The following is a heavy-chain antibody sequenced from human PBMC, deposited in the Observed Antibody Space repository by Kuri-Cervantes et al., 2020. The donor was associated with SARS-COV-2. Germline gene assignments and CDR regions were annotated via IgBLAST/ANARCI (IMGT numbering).Heavy chain of an antibody. Sequence: ESLKISCTVSGDSISNYYWSWILQPPGKGLEWIGFINYSGSTKYNSSLRSRVSISIDTSKSQFSLRLTSVTAADTAVYHCARTDVLCDNYYFDYWGQGTLVTVSS. CDR2: INYSGST. J-gene: IGHJ4*02. CDR1: GDSISNYY. D-gene: IGHD2-8*01. V-gene: IGHV4-59*01. CDR3: ARTDVLCDNYYFDY.